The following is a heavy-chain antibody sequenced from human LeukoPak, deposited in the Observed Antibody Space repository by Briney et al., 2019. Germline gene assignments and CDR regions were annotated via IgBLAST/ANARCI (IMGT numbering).Heavy chain of an antibody. D-gene: IGHD4-23*01. V-gene: IGHV4-59*08. Sequence: SETLSLTCTVSGASVSSYYWIWIRQPAGRGLEWIGYIYYSGNTNYNPSLKSRVTVSVDTSKNQFSLKLSSVTAADTAVYYCARHGSNGGAFDYWGQGALVTVSS. CDR2: IYYSGNT. CDR3: ARHGSNGGAFDY. J-gene: IGHJ4*02. CDR1: GASVSSYY.